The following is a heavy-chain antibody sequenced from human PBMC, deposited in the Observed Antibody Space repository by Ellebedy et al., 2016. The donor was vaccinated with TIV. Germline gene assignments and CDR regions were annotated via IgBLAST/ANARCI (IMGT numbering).Heavy chain of an antibody. Sequence: GESLKISCAASGFTFSSYSMNWVRQASGKGLEWISYIVGVGSTTYYADSLKGRFTISRDNAKNSLYLQMNSLRDEDTALYYCARRGNYLGDAFDIWGQGAMVIVSS. V-gene: IGHV3-48*02. J-gene: IGHJ3*02. D-gene: IGHD1-26*01. CDR1: GFTFSSYS. CDR2: IVGVGSTT. CDR3: ARRGNYLGDAFDI.